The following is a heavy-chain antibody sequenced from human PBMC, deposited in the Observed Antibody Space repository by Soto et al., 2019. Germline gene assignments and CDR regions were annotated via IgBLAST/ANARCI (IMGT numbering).Heavy chain of an antibody. CDR3: VRPSRHYASYYFDH. V-gene: IGHV3-74*01. D-gene: IGHD4-17*01. Sequence: EVQLVESGGGLVQPGGSLRLSCAASGFTLSDYWMHWVRQAPGKGLEWVSRINTDETITDYADSVKGRFTVSRDNAKNTLYLQMNSLRAEDTAVYYCVRPSRHYASYYFDHWGQGTLLTVSS. CDR2: INTDETIT. CDR1: GFTLSDYW. J-gene: IGHJ4*02.